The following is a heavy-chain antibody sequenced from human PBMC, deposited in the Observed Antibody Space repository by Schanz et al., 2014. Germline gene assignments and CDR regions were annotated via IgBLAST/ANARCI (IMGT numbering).Heavy chain of an antibody. CDR1: GFTVSSNY. V-gene: IGHV3-53*01. CDR2: IYINVGST. J-gene: IGHJ3*01. D-gene: IGHD5-12*01. Sequence: EVQLVESGGGLIQPGESLRLSCAVSGFTVSSNYMSWVRQAPGRGLEWVSTIYINVGSTRYADSVKGRFIISRDSSKNTLFLQMNSLRPEDTAVYFCARDEGRDGYNLAFDVWGQGTLVTVSS. CDR3: ARDEGRDGYNLAFDV.